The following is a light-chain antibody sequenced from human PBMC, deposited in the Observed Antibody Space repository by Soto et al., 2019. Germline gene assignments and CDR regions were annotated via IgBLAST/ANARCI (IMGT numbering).Light chain of an antibody. CDR1: QGIRND. CDR3: LQDDNYPRT. J-gene: IGKJ1*01. CDR2: AAS. V-gene: IGKV1-6*01. Sequence: AIQMTQSPSSLSASVGDRVTITCRARQGIRNDLGWYQQNPGKAPKLLISAASSLQRGVPSRFSGSGSGTDVTLTISNLQPEDFATYYGLQDDNYPRTFGQGTKVEIK.